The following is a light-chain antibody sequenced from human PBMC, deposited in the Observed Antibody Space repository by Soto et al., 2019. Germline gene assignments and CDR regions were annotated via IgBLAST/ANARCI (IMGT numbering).Light chain of an antibody. CDR1: QGVADN. J-gene: IGKJ5*01. CDR2: GAS. CDR3: QQYTGPPTT. V-gene: IGKV3D-15*01. Sequence: EVVMTQSPATLSVSPGERVTLSCRSSQGVADNLAWFQQKPGQGPRLLIYGASTRAAGIPDRFSGSGSGTDFTLTITRLEPEDSAVYFCQQYTGPPTTFGQGTRLEI.